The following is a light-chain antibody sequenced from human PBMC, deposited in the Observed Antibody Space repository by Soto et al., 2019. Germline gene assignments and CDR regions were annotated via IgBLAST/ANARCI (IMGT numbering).Light chain of an antibody. CDR1: QSISSY. J-gene: IGKJ1*01. V-gene: IGKV1-39*01. CDR2: GTS. Sequence: DIQITQSPSSLSASVGDRVAITCRASQSISSYLNWYQQKPGKAPKLLIYGTSNLQSGVPSRFSGSGSGTDFTLTINSLQPEDFATYYCQQSRSTPRTFGQGTKVDIK. CDR3: QQSRSTPRT.